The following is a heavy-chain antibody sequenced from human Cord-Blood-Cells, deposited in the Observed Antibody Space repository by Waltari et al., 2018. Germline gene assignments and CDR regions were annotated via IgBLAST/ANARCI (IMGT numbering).Heavy chain of an antibody. CDR2: INHSGST. D-gene: IGHD6-6*01. Sequence: QVQLQQWGAGLLKPSETLSLTCAVYGGSFSGYYWSWIRQPPGKGLEWIGEINHSGSTHYNPSLQSRVTISVDTSKSQFSLKLSSVTAADTAVYYCARESIEGQLVDWFDPWGQGTLVTVSS. CDR3: ARESIEGQLVDWFDP. CDR1: GGSFSGYY. J-gene: IGHJ5*02. V-gene: IGHV4-34*01.